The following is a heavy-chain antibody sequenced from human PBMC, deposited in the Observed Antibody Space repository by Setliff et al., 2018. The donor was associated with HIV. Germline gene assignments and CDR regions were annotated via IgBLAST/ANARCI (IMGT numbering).Heavy chain of an antibody. CDR3: ARDISTYYYDSSGPFDY. J-gene: IGHJ4*02. Sequence: ASVKVSCKASGYTFTGHYMHWVRQAPGQGLEWMGWINPNSGGTNYAQKFQGWVSMTRDTSISTAYMELSRLRSDDTAVYYCARDISTYYYDSSGPFDYWGQGTLVTVSS. V-gene: IGHV1-2*04. CDR2: INPNSGGT. CDR1: GYTFTGHY. D-gene: IGHD3-22*01.